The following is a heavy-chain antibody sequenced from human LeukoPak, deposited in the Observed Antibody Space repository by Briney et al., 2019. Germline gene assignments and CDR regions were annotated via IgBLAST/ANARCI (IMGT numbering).Heavy chain of an antibody. CDR3: AKWPGGDY. J-gene: IGHJ4*02. V-gene: IGHV4-39*01. CDR2: ISYSGVT. D-gene: IGHD5-12*01. CDR1: GGSISRSSYY. Sequence: SETLSLTCTVSGGSISRSSYYWGWIRQPPGKGLEWIGTISYSGVTNYNASLKSRITMSVDTSKNQFSLRLSSVTAADTAVYYCAKWPGGDYWGQGTLVTVSS.